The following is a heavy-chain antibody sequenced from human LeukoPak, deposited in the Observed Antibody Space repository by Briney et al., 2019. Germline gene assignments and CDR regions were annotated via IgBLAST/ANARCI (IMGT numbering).Heavy chain of an antibody. D-gene: IGHD1-26*01. CDR2: ISSSSYYI. CDR1: GFTFSTYT. J-gene: IGHJ4*02. V-gene: IGHV3-21*01. Sequence: GGSLRLSCTASGFTFSTYTMNRVRQAPGKGLEWVSSISSSSYYIYYADSVKGRFTISRDNAKNSLFLQMNSLRAEDTAVYYCGAAYSGSSPFDYWGQGTLVTVSS. CDR3: GAAYSGSSPFDY.